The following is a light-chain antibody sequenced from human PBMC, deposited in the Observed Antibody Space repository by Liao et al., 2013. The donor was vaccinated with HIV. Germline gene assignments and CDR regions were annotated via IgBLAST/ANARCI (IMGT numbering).Light chain of an antibody. CDR3: QVWDVSSDQDVV. J-gene: IGLJ2*01. V-gene: IGLV3-1*01. CDR1: ELGDKY. CDR2: QGT. Sequence: SDELTQPSSVSVSPGQTATITCSGDELGDKYASWYQQRPGQSPVLVIYQGTKRPSGIPERFSGSYSGNTATLTISRVEAGDEADYFCQVWDVSSDQDVVFGGGTKLTVL.